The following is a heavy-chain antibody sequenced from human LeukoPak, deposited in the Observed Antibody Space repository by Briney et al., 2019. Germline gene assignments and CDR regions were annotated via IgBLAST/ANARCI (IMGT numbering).Heavy chain of an antibody. J-gene: IGHJ3*02. CDR1: GGSISSGGYY. D-gene: IGHD6-6*01. V-gene: IGHV4-31*03. CDR2: IYYSGST. Sequence: KPSETLSLTCTVSGGSISSGGYYWSWIRQHPGKGLEWIGYIYYSGSTYYNPSLKSRLTISVDTSKNQFSLKLNSVTAADTAVYYCARAGEQLFAAFDIWGQGTMVTVSS. CDR3: ARAGEQLFAAFDI.